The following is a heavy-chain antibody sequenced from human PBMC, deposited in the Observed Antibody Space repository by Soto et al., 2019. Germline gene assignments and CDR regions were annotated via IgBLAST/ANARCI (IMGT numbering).Heavy chain of an antibody. CDR2: ITWNSRVL. D-gene: IGHD3-3*01. V-gene: IGHV3-9*01. Sequence: GGSLRLSCVGTGLNFDDFAMHWVRQAPGKGLEWVSGITWNSRVLAYADSLKGRLTISTDNATNSLYLQMDSLRDEDTALYYCGKGRYDFGSPYYFDSWGQGTLVTVSS. CDR3: GKGRYDFGSPYYFDS. J-gene: IGHJ4*02. CDR1: GLNFDDFA.